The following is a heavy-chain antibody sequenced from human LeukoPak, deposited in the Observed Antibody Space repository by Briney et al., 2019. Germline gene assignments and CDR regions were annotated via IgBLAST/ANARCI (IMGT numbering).Heavy chain of an antibody. CDR2: IKQDGSEK. CDR3: ARARDGLFDY. J-gene: IGHJ4*02. V-gene: IGHV3-7*01. CDR1: GFTFSRYW. Sequence: GGSLRLSCAASGFTFSRYWVSWVRQAPGKGLEWVANIKQDGSEKYYVGSVKGRFTISRDNAKNSLYLQMNSLGAEDTAVYYCARARDGLFDYWGQGTLVTVSS. D-gene: IGHD2-21*01.